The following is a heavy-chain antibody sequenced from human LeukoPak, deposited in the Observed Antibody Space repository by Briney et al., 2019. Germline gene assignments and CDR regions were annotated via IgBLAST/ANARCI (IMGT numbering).Heavy chain of an antibody. D-gene: IGHD3-22*01. J-gene: IGHJ6*02. V-gene: IGHV4-4*02. CDR1: GGSISSSNW. Sequence: SETLSLTCAVSGGSISSSNWWSWVRQPPGKGLEWIGEIYHSGSTNYNPSLKSRVTISVDTSKNQFSLKLSSVTAADTAVYYCARLQTAPDYYDSSVSTPYYYYGMDVWGQGTTVTVSS. CDR2: IYHSGST. CDR3: ARLQTAPDYYDSSVSTPYYYYGMDV.